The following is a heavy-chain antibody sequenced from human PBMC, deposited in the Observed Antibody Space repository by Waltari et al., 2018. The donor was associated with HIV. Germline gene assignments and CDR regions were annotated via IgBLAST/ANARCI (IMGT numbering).Heavy chain of an antibody. CDR3: AREALYDSSGYYFDY. D-gene: IGHD3-22*01. Sequence: EVQLVESGGGLVQLGWLLRLSCAASEYTFNNYWMTWVRQAPGRGLECGANIEQDESEKYYVDSVKGRFTIARDNAKNSLFLQMNILRAEDTAVYYCAREALYDSSGYYFDYWGQGTLVTVSS. J-gene: IGHJ4*02. V-gene: IGHV3-7*01. CDR2: IEQDESEK. CDR1: EYTFNNYW.